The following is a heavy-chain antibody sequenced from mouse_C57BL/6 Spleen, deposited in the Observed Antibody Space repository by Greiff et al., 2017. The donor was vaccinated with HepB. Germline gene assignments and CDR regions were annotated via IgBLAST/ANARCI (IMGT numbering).Heavy chain of an antibody. Sequence: QVQLKESGAELVKPGASVKISCKASGYAFSSYWMNWVKQRPGKGLEWIGQIYPGDGDTNYNGKFKGKATLTADKSSSTAYMQLSSLTSEDSAVYCCARKGYGNYAMDYWGQGTSVTVSS. CDR3: ARKGYGNYAMDY. V-gene: IGHV1-80*01. D-gene: IGHD2-10*02. CDR2: IYPGDGDT. CDR1: GYAFSSYW. J-gene: IGHJ4*01.